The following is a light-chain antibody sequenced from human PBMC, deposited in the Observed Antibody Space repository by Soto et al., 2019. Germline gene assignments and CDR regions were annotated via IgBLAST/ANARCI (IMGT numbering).Light chain of an antibody. J-gene: IGKJ1*01. CDR2: DAS. V-gene: IGKV3-15*01. Sequence: IVLSPSPAPLSVSPGERTHLSCRASQSVSSNLAWYQQKPGQAPRLLIYDASSRATGIPARFSGSGSGTEFTLTISSLQSEDFAVYYCLHYNKWPRWTFGQGTKVDIK. CDR3: LHYNKWPRWT. CDR1: QSVSSN.